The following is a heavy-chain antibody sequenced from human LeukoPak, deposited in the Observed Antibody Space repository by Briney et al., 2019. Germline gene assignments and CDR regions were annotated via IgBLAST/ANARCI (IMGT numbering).Heavy chain of an antibody. J-gene: IGHJ4*02. D-gene: IGHD3-9*01. CDR3: ASRNDILTGYVFDF. Sequence: SETLSLTCTVSGGSVSSSIYYWGWIRQPPGKGLEWIGSIYYSGSTSYNPSLKSRITISVDTSKNQFSLKLTSVTAADTAAYYCASRNDILTGYVFDFWGQGTLVTVSS. CDR1: GGSVSSSIYY. CDR2: IYYSGST. V-gene: IGHV4-39*01.